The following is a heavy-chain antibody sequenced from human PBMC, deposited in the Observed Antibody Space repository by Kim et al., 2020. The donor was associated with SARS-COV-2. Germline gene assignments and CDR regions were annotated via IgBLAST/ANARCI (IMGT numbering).Heavy chain of an antibody. D-gene: IGHD3-16*01. CDR2: INPDGTTT. V-gene: IGHV3-74*01. Sequence: GGSLRLSCAASGFTFSGCWMHWVRQVPGKGLVWVSHINPDGTTTTYADSVKGRFTISRDNAKNTLYLEMNSLRAEDTAVYYCAKLWSINNWVDCWGRGTLVTVSS. CDR1: GFTFSGCW. CDR3: AKLWSINNWVDC. J-gene: IGHJ5*01.